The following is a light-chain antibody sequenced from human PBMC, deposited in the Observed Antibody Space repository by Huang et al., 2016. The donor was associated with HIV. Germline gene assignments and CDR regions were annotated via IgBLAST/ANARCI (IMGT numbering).Light chain of an antibody. Sequence: IQMTQSPSSLSASVGDRVTITCRAGHSIDGYLNWYQHKSGKAPNLLISSASTLHTGVPPRFSGSGSGTDYTLIINNVQPDDFATYFCQQSYSTLITFGQGSRL. CDR2: SAS. CDR1: HSIDGY. J-gene: IGKJ5*01. V-gene: IGKV1-39*01. CDR3: QQSYSTLIT.